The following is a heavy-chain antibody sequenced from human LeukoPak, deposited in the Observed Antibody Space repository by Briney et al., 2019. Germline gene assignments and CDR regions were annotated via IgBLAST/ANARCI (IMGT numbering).Heavy chain of an antibody. J-gene: IGHJ4*02. CDR1: GGSISSGSYY. CDR3: ARASGGDGSGSL. D-gene: IGHD3-10*01. Sequence: SETLSLTCTVSGGSISSGSYYWSWIRQPAGKGLEWIGRIYTSGSPDYNPSLKSRVTISVDASKNQFSLNLTSVTAADTAMYYCARASGGDGSGSLWGQGTLVTVSS. V-gene: IGHV4-61*02. CDR2: IYTSGSP.